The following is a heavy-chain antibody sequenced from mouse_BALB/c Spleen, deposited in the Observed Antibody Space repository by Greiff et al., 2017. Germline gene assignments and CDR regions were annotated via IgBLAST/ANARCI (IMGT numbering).Heavy chain of an antibody. J-gene: IGHJ3*01. CDR3: ARGLPAWFAY. V-gene: IGHV5-4*02. Sequence: EVQLVESGGGLVKPGGSLKLSCAASGFTFSDYYMYWVRQTPEKRLEWVATISDGGSYTYYPDSVKGRFTISRDNARNILYLQMSSLRSEDTAMYYCARGLPAWFAYWGQGTLVTVSA. CDR2: ISDGGSYT. CDR1: GFTFSDYY. D-gene: IGHD2-2*01.